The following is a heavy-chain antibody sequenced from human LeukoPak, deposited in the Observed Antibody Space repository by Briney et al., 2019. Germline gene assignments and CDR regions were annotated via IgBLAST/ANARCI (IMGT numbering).Heavy chain of an antibody. V-gene: IGHV4-59*12. Sequence: SETLSLTCTVSGGSISSYYWSWIRQPPGKGLEWIGYIYYSGSTNYNPSLKSRVTISVDTSKNQFSLKLSSVTAADTAVYYCARIAKDAFDVWGQGTMVTVSS. J-gene: IGHJ3*01. CDR3: ARIAKDAFDV. CDR2: IYYSGST. CDR1: GGSISSYY.